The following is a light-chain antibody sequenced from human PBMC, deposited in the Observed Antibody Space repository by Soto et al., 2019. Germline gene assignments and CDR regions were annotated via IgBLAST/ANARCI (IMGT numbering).Light chain of an antibody. CDR1: QSVSSNS. Sequence: EIVLTQSPGTLSLSPGVRATLSCRASQSVSSNSLAWYQQKPGQAPRLLIYLASIRATGIPNRFSGSGSGRDFTLTIDRLETEDFAVSYCQQYGSSPRTCGQGTKVEVK. J-gene: IGKJ1*01. V-gene: IGKV3-20*01. CDR2: LAS. CDR3: QQYGSSPRT.